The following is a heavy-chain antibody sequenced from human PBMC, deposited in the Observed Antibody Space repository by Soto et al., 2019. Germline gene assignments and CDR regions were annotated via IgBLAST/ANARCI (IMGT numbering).Heavy chain of an antibody. D-gene: IGHD2-15*01. J-gene: IGHJ4*02. CDR3: AKDQEVVAAVSHLDY. Sequence: SLRLSCAASGFTFSTYAMSWVRQAPGKGLEWVSSISGSGGNTYYADSVKGRFTISRDNSKTTLYLQMNSLRAEDTAVYYCAKDQEVVAAVSHLDYWGRGTLVTVSS. V-gene: IGHV3-23*01. CDR2: ISGSGGNT. CDR1: GFTFSTYA.